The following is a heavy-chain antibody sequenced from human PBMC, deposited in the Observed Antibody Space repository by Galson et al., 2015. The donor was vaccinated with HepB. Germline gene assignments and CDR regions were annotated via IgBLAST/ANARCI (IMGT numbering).Heavy chain of an antibody. CDR1: GFTFSNAW. J-gene: IGHJ4*02. Sequence: SLRLSCAASGFTFSNAWMSWVRQAPGKGLEWVGRIKSKTNGGTTDYAAPVKGRFTISRDDSKNTLYLQMNSLKTEDTAVYYCTTGTLYSYGYGYWGQGTLVTVSS. CDR3: TTGTLYSYGYGY. CDR2: IKSKTNGGTT. D-gene: IGHD5-18*01. V-gene: IGHV3-15*01.